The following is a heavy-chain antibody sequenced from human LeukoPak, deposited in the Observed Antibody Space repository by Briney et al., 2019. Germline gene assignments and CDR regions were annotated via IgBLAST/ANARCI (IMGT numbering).Heavy chain of an antibody. CDR1: GLSFSACG. Sequence: QPGRSLRLSCAASGLSFSACGMHWVRQAPGRGLEWLAVFSYDGIETHYADSVKGRLTISRDNSKNTLYLQMSNLRAEDTAVYYCVKEQSYGWYRVADYWGQGTLVTVSS. V-gene: IGHV3-30*18. CDR2: FSYDGIET. J-gene: IGHJ4*02. CDR3: VKEQSYGWYRVADY. D-gene: IGHD6-19*01.